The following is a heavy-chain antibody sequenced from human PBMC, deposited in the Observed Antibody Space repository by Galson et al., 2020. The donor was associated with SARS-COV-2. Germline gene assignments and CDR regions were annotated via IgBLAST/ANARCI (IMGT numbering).Heavy chain of an antibody. D-gene: IGHD1-26*01. V-gene: IGHV3-33*01. J-gene: IGHJ4*02. CDR1: GFTFSSSG. CDR3: ARDLIPSGSLDY. CDR2: IWYDGSKK. Sequence: GGSLRLSCAASGFTFSSSGMHWVRQAPGKGLEWVAIIWYDGSKKYYADSVKGRFTISRDNSMDTLYLQMKSLRVEDTAVYYCARDLIPSGSLDYWGQGTLVTVSS.